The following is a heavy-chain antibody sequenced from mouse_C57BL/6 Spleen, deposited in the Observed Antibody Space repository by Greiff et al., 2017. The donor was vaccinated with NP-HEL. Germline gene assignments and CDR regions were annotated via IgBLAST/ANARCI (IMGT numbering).Heavy chain of an antibody. Sequence: QVQLQQPGAELVMPGASVKLSCKASGYTFTSYWMHWVKQRPGQGLEWIGEIDPSDSYTNYNQKFKGKSTLTGDKSSSTAYMQLSSLTSEDSAVYSCERCYIDYGGAMDYWGQGTSVTVSS. V-gene: IGHV1-69*01. J-gene: IGHJ4*01. D-gene: IGHD2-5*01. CDR1: GYTFTSYW. CDR3: ERCYIDYGGAMDY. CDR2: IDPSDSYT.